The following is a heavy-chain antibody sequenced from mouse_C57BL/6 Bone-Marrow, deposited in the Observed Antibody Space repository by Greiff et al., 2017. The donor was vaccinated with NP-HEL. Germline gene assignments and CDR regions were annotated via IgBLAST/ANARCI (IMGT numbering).Heavy chain of an antibody. D-gene: IGHD2-3*01. CDR1: GYAFTNYL. CDR2: INPGSGGT. J-gene: IGHJ3*01. CDR3: ARGGGYYPFAY. V-gene: IGHV1-54*01. Sequence: VQLQQSGAELVRPGTSVKVSCKASGYAFTNYLIEWVKQRPGQGLEWIGVINPGSGGTNYNEKFKGKATLTADKSSSTAYMQLSSLTSDDSAVYFCARGGGYYPFAYWGQGTLVTVSA.